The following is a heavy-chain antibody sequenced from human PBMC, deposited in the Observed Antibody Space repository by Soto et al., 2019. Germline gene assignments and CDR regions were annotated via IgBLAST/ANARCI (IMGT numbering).Heavy chain of an antibody. CDR3: DVVVVAATHYYYMDV. CDR1: GFTVSSNY. V-gene: IGHV3-66*01. D-gene: IGHD2-15*01. CDR2: IYSGGST. Sequence: GGSLRLSCAASGFTVSSNYMSWVRQAPGKGLEWVSVIYSGGSTYYADSVKGKFTISRDNSKNTLYLQMNSLRAEDTAVYYCDVVVVAATHYYYMDVWGKGTTVTVSS. J-gene: IGHJ6*03.